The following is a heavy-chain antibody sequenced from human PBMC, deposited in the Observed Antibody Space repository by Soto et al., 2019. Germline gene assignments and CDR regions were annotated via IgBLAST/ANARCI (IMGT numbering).Heavy chain of an antibody. J-gene: IGHJ4*02. D-gene: IGHD6-13*01. Sequence: SETLSLTCTVSGGSISSNYWTWIRQPPGKGLEWIGYVYNSESTNYNPSLKSRVTISEDTSKSQFSLKVNSMTAADTAVYYCARYRREAVAGYTLDNWGQGILVTVSS. CDR3: ARYRREAVAGYTLDN. V-gene: IGHV4-59*01. CDR2: VYNSEST. CDR1: GGSISSNY.